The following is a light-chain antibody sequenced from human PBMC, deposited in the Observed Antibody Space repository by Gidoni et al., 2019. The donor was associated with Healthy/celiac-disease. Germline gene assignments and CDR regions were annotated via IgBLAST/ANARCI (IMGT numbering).Light chain of an antibody. Sequence: QLVLTQSPSASASLGASVKLTCTLSSGNSSYAIAWHQQQPEKGPRYLMKLNSDGSHSKGDGIPDRFSGSSSGAERYLTISSLQSEDEADYYCQTWGTGPVVFGGGTKLTVL. CDR1: SGNSSYA. V-gene: IGLV4-69*01. J-gene: IGLJ2*01. CDR2: LNSDGSH. CDR3: QTWGTGPVV.